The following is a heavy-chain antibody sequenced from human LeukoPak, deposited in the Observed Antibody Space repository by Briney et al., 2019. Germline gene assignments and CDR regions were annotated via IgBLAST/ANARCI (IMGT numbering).Heavy chain of an antibody. CDR3: ARDDGREDDYVWGSYSYVGEGF. V-gene: IGHV3-7*01. CDR1: GFTFSIYW. CDR2: IKQDGSEK. J-gene: IGHJ4*02. Sequence: GGSLRLSCAASGFTFSIYWMSWVRQAPGKGLEWVANIKQDGSEKYYMDSVKGRFTISRDNAKNSLYLQMNSLGAEDTAVYYCARDDGREDDYVWGSYSYVGEGFWGQGTLVTVSS. D-gene: IGHD3-16*02.